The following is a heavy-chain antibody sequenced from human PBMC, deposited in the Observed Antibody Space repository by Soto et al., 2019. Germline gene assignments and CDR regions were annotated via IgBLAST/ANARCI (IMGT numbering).Heavy chain of an antibody. CDR3: AASTTATNEEYFLS. Sequence: SETLSLTCTVSGGSINSYYWSWIRQPPGKGLEWIGYIYYSGSTNYNPSLKSRVTISVDTSKNQFSLKLSSVTAADTAVYYCAASTTATNEEYFLSWGQGPLVNVS. CDR2: IYYSGST. V-gene: IGHV4-59*01. D-gene: IGHD4-17*01. J-gene: IGHJ1*01. CDR1: GGSINSYY.